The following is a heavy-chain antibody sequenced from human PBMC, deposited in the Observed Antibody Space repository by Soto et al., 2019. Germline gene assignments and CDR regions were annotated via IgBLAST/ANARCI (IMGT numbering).Heavy chain of an antibody. Sequence: QVQLQESGPGLVKPSQTLSLTCTVSGGSISSGDYYWSWIRQPPGKGLEWIGYIYYSGSTYYNPSLKSRVTISVDTSKNQFSLKLSSVTAADTAVYYCARGVTWKLWSSSWSPYWYFDLWGRGTLVTVSS. V-gene: IGHV4-30-4*01. CDR3: ARGVTWKLWSSSWSPYWYFDL. D-gene: IGHD6-13*01. CDR1: GGSISSGDYY. CDR2: IYYSGST. J-gene: IGHJ2*01.